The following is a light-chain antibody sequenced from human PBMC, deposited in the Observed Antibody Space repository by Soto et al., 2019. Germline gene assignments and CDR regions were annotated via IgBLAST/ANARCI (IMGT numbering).Light chain of an antibody. J-gene: IGLJ2*01. V-gene: IGLV2-23*01. CDR3: CSYAGSSTLV. Sequence: QSVLTQPPSVSAAPGQKVTISCSGSSSNIGSNSVSWYQQLPGKAPKLMIYEGSKRPSGVSNRFSGSKSGNTASLTISGLQAEDEADYYCCSYAGSSTLVFGGGTQLTVL. CDR2: EGS. CDR1: SSNIGSNS.